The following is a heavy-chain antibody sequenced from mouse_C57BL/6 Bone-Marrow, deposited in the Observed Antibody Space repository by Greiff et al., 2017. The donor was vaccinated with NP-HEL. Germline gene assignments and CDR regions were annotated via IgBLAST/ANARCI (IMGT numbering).Heavy chain of an antibody. V-gene: IGHV1-9*01. CDR1: GYTFTGYW. Sequence: QVQLQQSGAELMKPGASVKLSCKATGYTFTGYWIEWVKQRPGHGLEWIGEILPGSGSTNHNEKFKGKATFTADTSSNTAYMQLSSLTTEDSAIYYCARGNPHTGGWGQGTTLTVSS. J-gene: IGHJ2*01. CDR2: ILPGSGST. D-gene: IGHD4-1*01. CDR3: ARGNPHTGG.